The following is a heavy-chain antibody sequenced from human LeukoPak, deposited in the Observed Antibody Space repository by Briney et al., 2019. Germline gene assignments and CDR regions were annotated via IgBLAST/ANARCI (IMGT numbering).Heavy chain of an antibody. CDR2: IYHSGST. CDR1: GYSISSGYY. D-gene: IGHD6-13*01. Sequence: SETLSLTCTVSGYSISSGYYWGWIRLPPGKGLEWIGSIYHSGSTYYNPSLKSRVTISVDTSKNRFSLKLSSVTAADTAVYYCAGYSNSWLGWFDPWGQGTLVTVSS. V-gene: IGHV4-38-2*02. J-gene: IGHJ5*02. CDR3: AGYSNSWLGWFDP.